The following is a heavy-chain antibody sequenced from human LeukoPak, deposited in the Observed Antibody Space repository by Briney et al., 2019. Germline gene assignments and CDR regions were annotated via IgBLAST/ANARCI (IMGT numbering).Heavy chain of an antibody. CDR1: GYIFGHNG. V-gene: IGHV1-18*01. CDR3: ARPRGRITIFGVVITQNWFDP. J-gene: IGHJ5*02. Sequence: GASVKVSCKTSGYIFGHNGISWVRQAPGQGPEWMGWISAYYGDTKYAQKFQGRVTMTRDTSTSTVYMELRSLRSEDTAVYYCARPRGRITIFGVVITQNWFDPWGQGTLVTVSS. D-gene: IGHD3-3*01. CDR2: ISAYYGDT.